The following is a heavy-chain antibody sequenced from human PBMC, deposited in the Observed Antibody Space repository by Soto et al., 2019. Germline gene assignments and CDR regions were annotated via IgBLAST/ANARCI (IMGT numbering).Heavy chain of an antibody. V-gene: IGHV4-39*01. D-gene: IGHD5-12*01. J-gene: IGHJ6*02. CDR3: ARPLLATADYYYGTDV. CDR2: ISYTGST. Sequence: SETLSLTCTVSGGSITTTHNYWAWIRQPPGKGLEWIGSISYTGSTYYNPSLKSRVSISSDTSKDQFSLKLSSMTAADTGVYFCARPLLATADYYYGTDVWGRGPSVTVSS. CDR1: GGSITTTHNY.